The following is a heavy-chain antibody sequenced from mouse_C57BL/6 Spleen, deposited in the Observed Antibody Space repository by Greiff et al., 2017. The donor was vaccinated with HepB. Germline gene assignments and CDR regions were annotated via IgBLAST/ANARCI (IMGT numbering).Heavy chain of an antibody. J-gene: IGHJ3*01. CDR1: GYTFTSYR. Sequence: VKLQQPGAELVMPGASVKLSCKASGYTFTSYRMHWVKQRPGQGLEWIGEIDPSDSYTNYNQKFKGKSTLTVDKSSSTAYMQLSSLTSEDSAVYYCAVGKTAQATWFAYWGQGTLVTVSA. D-gene: IGHD3-2*02. V-gene: IGHV1-69*01. CDR2: IDPSDSYT. CDR3: AVGKTAQATWFAY.